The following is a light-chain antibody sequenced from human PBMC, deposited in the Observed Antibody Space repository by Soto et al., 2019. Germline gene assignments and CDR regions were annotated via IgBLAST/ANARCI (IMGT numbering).Light chain of an antibody. Sequence: DIQMTQSPSTLSASVGDRVTITCRASQSISSWLAWYQQKPGKAPKLLIYDASSLESGVPSRFSGSGSGTEITLTISSLQPDDFATYYCQQYNSHRTFGQGTKVDIK. J-gene: IGKJ1*01. V-gene: IGKV1-5*01. CDR3: QQYNSHRT. CDR2: DAS. CDR1: QSISSW.